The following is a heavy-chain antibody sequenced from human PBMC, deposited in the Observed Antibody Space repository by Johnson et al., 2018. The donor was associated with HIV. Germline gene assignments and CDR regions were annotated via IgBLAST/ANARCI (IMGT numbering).Heavy chain of an antibody. J-gene: IGHJ3*02. CDR1: GFTFSDYY. V-gene: IGHV3-11*04. CDR3: ASNGAYERDAFDI. CDR2: IYSGGST. D-gene: IGHD3-22*01. Sequence: QVQLVESGGGLVEPGGSLRLSCAASGFTFSDYYMSWIRQAPGKGLEWVSDIYSGGSTYYADPVKGRFTISRDNGKHSLYLQMNSLRAEDTAVYYCASNGAYERDAFDIWGQGTMVTVSS.